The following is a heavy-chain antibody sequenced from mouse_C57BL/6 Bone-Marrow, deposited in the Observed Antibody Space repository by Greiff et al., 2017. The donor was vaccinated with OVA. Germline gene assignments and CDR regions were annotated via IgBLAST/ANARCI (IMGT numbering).Heavy chain of an antibody. CDR1: GFTFSNYW. V-gene: IGHV6-3*01. J-gene: IGHJ3*01. Sequence: EVKLMESGGGLVQPGGSMKLSCVASGFTFSNYWMNWVRPSPEKGLEWVAQIRLKSDNYATHYAESVKGRFTISRDDSKSSVYLQMNNLRAEDTGIYYCTLITTVVGGFAYWGQGTLVTVSA. CDR3: TLITTVVGGFAY. D-gene: IGHD1-1*01. CDR2: IRLKSDNYAT.